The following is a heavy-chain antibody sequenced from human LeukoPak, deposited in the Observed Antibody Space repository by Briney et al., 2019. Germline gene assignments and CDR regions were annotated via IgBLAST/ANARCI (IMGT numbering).Heavy chain of an antibody. D-gene: IGHD3-10*02. J-gene: IGHJ6*04. CDR1: GSTFSSYE. V-gene: IGHV3-48*03. CDR3: AELGITMIGGV. Sequence: GGSLRLSCAASGSTFSSYEMNLVRKAPGKGLEWVSYISSSGSTIYYADSVKGRFTISRDNAKNSLYLQMYSLRAEDTAVYYCAELGITMIGGVWGKGTTVTISS. CDR2: ISSSGSTI.